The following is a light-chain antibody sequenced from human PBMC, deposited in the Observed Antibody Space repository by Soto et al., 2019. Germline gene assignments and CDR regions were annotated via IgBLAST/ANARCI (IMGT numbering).Light chain of an antibody. CDR2: KAS. CDR1: ESIDSW. CDR3: QQYNSYRA. J-gene: IGKJ1*01. Sequence: DIPMTQSPSTLSASVGDRVTITCRASESIDSWLAWHQQKPGRAPKLLISKASSLESGVPSRFSGSGFGTEFTLTISSRQPDDFATYYCQQYNSYRAFGQGTKVEI. V-gene: IGKV1-5*03.